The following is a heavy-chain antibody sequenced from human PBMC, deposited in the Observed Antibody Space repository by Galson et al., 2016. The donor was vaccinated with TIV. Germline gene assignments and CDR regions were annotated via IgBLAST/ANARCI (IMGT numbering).Heavy chain of an antibody. D-gene: IGHD3-10*01. V-gene: IGHV1-46*01. CDR2: INTNGDYS. CDR3: AKERPDAEVDGWGD. J-gene: IGHJ4*02. Sequence: SVKVSCKAYGNTFTNYYMNWMRQAPGQGLEWMGIINTNGDYSTYAQKFQGSVTMTRDASTSTVSMELRNLRSEDTAVYYCAKERPDAEVDGWGDWGQGTLVIVSS. CDR1: GNTFTNYY.